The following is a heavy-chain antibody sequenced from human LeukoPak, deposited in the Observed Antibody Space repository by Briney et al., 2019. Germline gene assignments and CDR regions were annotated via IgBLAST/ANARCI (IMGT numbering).Heavy chain of an antibody. CDR3: ARDASTYYFDRSGQSDNFDY. CDR2: ISSSGSYI. CDR1: GFTFSSYS. D-gene: IGHD3-22*01. Sequence: PGGSLRLSCAASGFTFSSYSMNWVRQAPGKGLEWVSSISSSGSYIYYADSVKGRFTISRDNAKNSLYLQMNSLRAEDTAVYYCARDASTYYFDRSGQSDNFDYWGQGTLVTVSS. J-gene: IGHJ4*02. V-gene: IGHV3-21*01.